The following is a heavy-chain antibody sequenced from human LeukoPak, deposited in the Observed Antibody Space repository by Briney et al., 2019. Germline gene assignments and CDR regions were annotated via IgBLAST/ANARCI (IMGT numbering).Heavy chain of an antibody. D-gene: IGHD4-23*01. Sequence: SETLSLTCTVSGGSISSYYWSWIRQPPGKGLEWIGYIYYSGSTNYNPSLKSRVTISVDTSKNQFSLKLSSVTAADTAVYYCARLGDDYGGRHDAFDIWGQGTMVTVS. CDR2: IYYSGST. CDR3: ARLGDDYGGRHDAFDI. V-gene: IGHV4-59*08. J-gene: IGHJ3*02. CDR1: GGSISSYY.